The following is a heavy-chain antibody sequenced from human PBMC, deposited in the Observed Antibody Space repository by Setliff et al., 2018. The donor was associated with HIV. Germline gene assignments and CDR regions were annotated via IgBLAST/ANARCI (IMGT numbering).Heavy chain of an antibody. V-gene: IGHV3-23*01. Sequence: GGSLRLSCAASGFIFSDFAMTWVRQVPGKGLEWVSTISYKGDDYADAVRGRFTISRDNSKSTLYLRMNSLKAEDTAMYYCVKEVLEIAVAASWGQGTLVT. CDR2: ISYKGD. D-gene: IGHD6-19*01. CDR3: VKEVLEIAVAAS. J-gene: IGHJ4*02. CDR1: GFIFSDFA.